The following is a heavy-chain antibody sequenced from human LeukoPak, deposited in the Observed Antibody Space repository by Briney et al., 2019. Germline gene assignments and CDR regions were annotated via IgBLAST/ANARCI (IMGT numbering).Heavy chain of an antibody. J-gene: IGHJ4*02. Sequence: SETLSLTCTVSGGSIDSYYCSCIRQPPGKGLEWIGYIYYTGSTEYHPSLKSRVTISLDTSKNQFSLKLTSVTAADPAVYYCARVYQSAEYYFDYWGQGNLVSVSS. V-gene: IGHV4-59*01. CDR3: ARVYQSAEYYFDY. CDR2: IYYTGST. D-gene: IGHD2-2*01. CDR1: GGSIDSYY.